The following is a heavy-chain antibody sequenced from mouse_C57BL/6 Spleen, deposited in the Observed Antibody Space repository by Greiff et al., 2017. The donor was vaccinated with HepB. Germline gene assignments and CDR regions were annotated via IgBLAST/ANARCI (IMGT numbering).Heavy chain of an antibody. CDR2: INPSTGGT. J-gene: IGHJ4*01. CDR3: ARGLLDY. V-gene: IGHV1-42*01. Sequence: VQLQQSGPELVKPGASVKISCKASGYSFTGYYMNWVKQSPEKSLEWIGEINPSTGGTTYNQKFKAKATLTVDKSSSTAYMQLKSLTSEDSAVYYCARGLLDYWGQGTSVTVSS. CDR1: GYSFTGYY. D-gene: IGHD2-4*01.